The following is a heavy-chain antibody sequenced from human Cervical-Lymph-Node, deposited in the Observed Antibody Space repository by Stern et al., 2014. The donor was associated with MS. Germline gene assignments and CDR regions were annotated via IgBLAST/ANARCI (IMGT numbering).Heavy chain of an antibody. Sequence: VQLVESGAEVKKPGASVKVSCKASGYSFTNKEINWVRQAPGQGLEWMGWMNPNSGDTGYVQKFQGRVTMTRNTSISTAYLELSSLKSDDTAVYFCARGFRGGSYDYWGQGTLVTVSS. CDR1: GYSFTNKE. D-gene: IGHD1-26*01. J-gene: IGHJ4*02. V-gene: IGHV1-8*01. CDR2: MNPNSGDT. CDR3: ARGFRGGSYDY.